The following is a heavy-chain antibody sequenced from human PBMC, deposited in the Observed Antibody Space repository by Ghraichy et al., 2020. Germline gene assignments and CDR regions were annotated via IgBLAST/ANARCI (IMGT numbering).Heavy chain of an antibody. CDR1: GFTFSSYG. D-gene: IGHD6-19*01. CDR2: ISYDGSNK. J-gene: IGHJ4*02. Sequence: GGSLRLSCAASGFTFSSYGMHWVRQTPGKGLEWVALISYDGSNKYYADSVKGRFTISRDNSENTLYLQMNSLRAEDTAVYFCAKDRGSGWYPCDYWGQGTLVTVSS. CDR3: AKDRGSGWYPCDY. V-gene: IGHV3-30*18.